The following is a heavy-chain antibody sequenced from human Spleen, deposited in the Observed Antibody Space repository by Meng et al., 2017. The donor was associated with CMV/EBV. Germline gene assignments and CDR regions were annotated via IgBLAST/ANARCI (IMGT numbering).Heavy chain of an antibody. V-gene: IGHV1-2*06. Sequence: KASGYTVTGHYIHWVRQAPGQGLEWMGRINPISGDTNYAPEFQGRVTITRDTSISTAYMELSRLRPDDTALYYCARHLTDNYIVDFWGQGTLVTVSS. J-gene: IGHJ4*02. CDR3: ARHLTDNYIVDF. D-gene: IGHD3-9*01. CDR2: INPISGDT. CDR1: GYTVTGHY.